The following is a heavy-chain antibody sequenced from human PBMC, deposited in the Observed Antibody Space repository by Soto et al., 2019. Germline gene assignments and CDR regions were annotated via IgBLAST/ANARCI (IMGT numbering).Heavy chain of an antibody. D-gene: IGHD3-10*01. J-gene: IGHJ4*02. CDR1: GYKFSCYG. V-gene: IGHV1-18*04. Sequence: ASVNFSFKASGYKFSCYGISSLRQAPGQPLEWMGWISGYNGNTDYSQILRGRVTITTDTSTSTAYMELRSLRSDDTAVYYCARGPHFYDSGSPAWSTADWGQGTLVTV. CDR3: ARGPHFYDSGSPAWSTAD. CDR2: ISGYNGNT.